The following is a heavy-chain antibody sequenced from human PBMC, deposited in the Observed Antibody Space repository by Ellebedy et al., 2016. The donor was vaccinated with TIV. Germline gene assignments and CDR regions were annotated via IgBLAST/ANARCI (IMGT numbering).Heavy chain of an antibody. Sequence: ASVKVSCKTSGYTFTSYYMHWVRQAPGQGLEWMGIINPSGGSTGYAQNFQGRVTMTRNTSISTAYMELSSLRSEDTAVYYCARAVRSSRGYGKRKGRDYYMDVWGKGTTVTVSS. V-gene: IGHV1-46*01. J-gene: IGHJ6*03. CDR2: INPSGGST. CDR3: ARAVRSSRGYGKRKGRDYYMDV. D-gene: IGHD5-12*01. CDR1: GYTFTSYY.